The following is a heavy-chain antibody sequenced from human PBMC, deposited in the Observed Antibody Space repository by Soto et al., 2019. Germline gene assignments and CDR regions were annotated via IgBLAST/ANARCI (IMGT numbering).Heavy chain of an antibody. CDR1: GGSISSYY. CDR2: IYYSGST. CDR3: GRSAYYGSGSYGWFDP. V-gene: IGHV4-59*08. D-gene: IGHD3-10*01. Sequence: PSETLSLTCTVSGGSISSYYWSWIRQPPGKGLEWIGYIYYSGSTNYNPSLKSRVTISVDTSKNQFSLKLSSVTAADTAVYYCGRSAYYGSGSYGWFDPWGQGTPVTVSP. J-gene: IGHJ5*02.